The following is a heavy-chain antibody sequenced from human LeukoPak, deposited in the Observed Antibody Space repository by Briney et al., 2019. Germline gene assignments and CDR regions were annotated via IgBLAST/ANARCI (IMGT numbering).Heavy chain of an antibody. V-gene: IGHV1-46*01. Sequence: GASVKVSCKASGYTFTSYYMHWVRQAPGQGLEWMGIINPSGGSTSYAQKFQGRVTMTRDTSTSTVHMELSSLRSEDTAVYYCARDDPLDKISSGWGPWGQGTLVTVSS. J-gene: IGHJ5*02. CDR3: ARDDPLDKISSGWGP. D-gene: IGHD6-19*01. CDR2: INPSGGST. CDR1: GYTFTSYY.